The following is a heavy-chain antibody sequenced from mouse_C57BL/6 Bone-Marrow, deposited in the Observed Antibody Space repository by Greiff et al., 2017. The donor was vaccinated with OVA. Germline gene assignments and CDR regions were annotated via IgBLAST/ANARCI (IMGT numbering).Heavy chain of an antibody. D-gene: IGHD1-1*01. Sequence: KLSCKATGYTFTGYWIEGVKQRPGHGLEWIGEILTGSGSTNYNEKFKGKATFTADTSSNTAYMQLSSLTTEDSAIYYCALKAYGSSYWYFDVWGTGTTVTVSS. V-gene: IGHV1-9*01. CDR3: ALKAYGSSYWYFDV. CDR2: ILTGSGST. J-gene: IGHJ1*03. CDR1: GYTFTGYW.